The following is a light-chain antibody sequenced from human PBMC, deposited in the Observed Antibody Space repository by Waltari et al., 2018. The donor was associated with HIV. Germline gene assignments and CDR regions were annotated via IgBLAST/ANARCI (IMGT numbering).Light chain of an antibody. Sequence: EIVLTQSPGTLSLSPGERATLSCRASQRVSSSYLAWYQQTPGQAPRLLIDGASSRATGIPDRFSGSGAGTDFTLTSSRLEPEDFAVYYCQQYGSSPRSITFGQGTRLEIK. CDR3: QQYGSSPRSIT. CDR2: GAS. V-gene: IGKV3-20*01. J-gene: IGKJ5*01. CDR1: QRVSSSY.